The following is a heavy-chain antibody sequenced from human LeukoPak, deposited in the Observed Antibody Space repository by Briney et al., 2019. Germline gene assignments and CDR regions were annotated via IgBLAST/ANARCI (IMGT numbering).Heavy chain of an antibody. Sequence: ASVKVSCKASGYTFTGYYMHWVRQAPGQGLEWMGRINPNSGGTNYAQKFQGRVTMTRDTSISTAYMELSRLRSDDTAVYYCAREGRGYCSSTSCRHWFDPWGQGTLVTVSS. V-gene: IGHV1-2*06. J-gene: IGHJ5*02. CDR1: GYTFTGYY. D-gene: IGHD2-2*01. CDR3: AREGRGYCSSTSCRHWFDP. CDR2: INPNSGGT.